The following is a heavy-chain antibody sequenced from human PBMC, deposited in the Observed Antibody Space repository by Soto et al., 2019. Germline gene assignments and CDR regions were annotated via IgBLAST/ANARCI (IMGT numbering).Heavy chain of an antibody. J-gene: IGHJ4*02. Sequence: SETLSLTCTVSGGSISSYYWSWIRQPPGKGLEWIGYIYYSGSTNYNPSLKSRVTISVDTSKNQFSLKLSSVTAADTAVYYCARLVVGATIRYYFDYWGQGTLVTVSS. D-gene: IGHD1-26*01. CDR3: ARLVVGATIRYYFDY. V-gene: IGHV4-59*08. CDR1: GGSISSYY. CDR2: IYYSGST.